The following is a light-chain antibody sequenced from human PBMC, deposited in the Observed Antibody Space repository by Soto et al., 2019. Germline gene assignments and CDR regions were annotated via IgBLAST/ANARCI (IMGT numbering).Light chain of an antibody. Sequence: DIQMTQSPSTLSASVGDRVTITCRASQSFGNRLAWYQQKPGKAPNILIYETSILVGGVPSRFSGRGSGTEFTLTISSLQPDDFATYYCQQYHSSWKTFGHGTKVEI. CDR1: QSFGNR. CDR2: ETS. V-gene: IGKV1-5*03. CDR3: QQYHSSWKT. J-gene: IGKJ1*01.